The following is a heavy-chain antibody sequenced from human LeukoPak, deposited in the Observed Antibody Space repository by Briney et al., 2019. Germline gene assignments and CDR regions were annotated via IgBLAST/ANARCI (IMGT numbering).Heavy chain of an antibody. J-gene: IGHJ5*02. CDR3: AKDSPLLTS. CDR1: GFTFSSYW. D-gene: IGHD4/OR15-4a*01. Sequence: GGSLRLSCAASGFTFSSYWMHWVRQAPGKGLVWVSRINSDGSSITYADSVKGRFTISRDNSKSTLYLQMNSLRAEDTAVYYCAKDSPLLTSWGQGTLVTVST. CDR2: INSDGSSI. V-gene: IGHV3-74*03.